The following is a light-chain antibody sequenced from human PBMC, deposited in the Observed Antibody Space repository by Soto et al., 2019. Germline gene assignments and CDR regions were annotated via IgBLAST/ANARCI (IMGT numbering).Light chain of an antibody. CDR2: DAS. CDR1: QSVSSS. Sequence: EIVLIQSPATLSLSPGERATLSCRASQSVSSSLAWYQQNPGQAPRLLIFDASNRATGIPVRFSGSGSGTDFTLTISRLEPEDFAVYYCQQYGSSPTFGPGTKVDIK. V-gene: IGKV3-20*01. CDR3: QQYGSSPT. J-gene: IGKJ3*01.